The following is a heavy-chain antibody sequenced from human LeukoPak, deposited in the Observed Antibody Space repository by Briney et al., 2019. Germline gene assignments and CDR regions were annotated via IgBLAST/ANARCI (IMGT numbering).Heavy chain of an antibody. CDR2: IIPIFGTA. D-gene: IGHD5-12*01. CDR1: GGTFSSYA. Sequence: SVKVSCKASGGTFSSYAISWVRQAPGQGLEWMGGIIPIFGTANYAQKFQGRVTITADESTSTAYMELSSLRSEDTAVYYCARDVASGHGYERYFDYWGQGTLVTVSS. J-gene: IGHJ4*02. CDR3: ARDVASGHGYERYFDY. V-gene: IGHV1-69*13.